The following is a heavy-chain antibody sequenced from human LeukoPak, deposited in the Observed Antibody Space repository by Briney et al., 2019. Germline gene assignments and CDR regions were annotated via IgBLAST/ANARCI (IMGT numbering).Heavy chain of an antibody. CDR2: MNLDGSEK. V-gene: IGHV3-7*03. Sequence: PGGSLRLSCAASGFTFTSHWMSWVRQAPGKGLEWVARMNLDGSEKYYVDSVKGRFTISRDNSKNTLYLQMNSLRAEDTAIYYCAKVGYGHYYMDVWGKGTTVTVSS. CDR3: AKVGYGHYYMDV. CDR1: GFTFTSHW. D-gene: IGHD5-18*01. J-gene: IGHJ6*03.